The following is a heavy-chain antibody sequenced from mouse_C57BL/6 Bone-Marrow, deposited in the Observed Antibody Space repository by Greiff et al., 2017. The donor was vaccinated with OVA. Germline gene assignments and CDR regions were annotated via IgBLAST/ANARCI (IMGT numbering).Heavy chain of an antibody. J-gene: IGHJ2*01. CDR1: GFSLPSYG. D-gene: IGHD1-1*01. CDR2: IWSGGST. V-gene: IGHV2-4*01. Sequence: QVQLQQSGPGLVQPSQSLSITCTVSGFSLPSYGVHWVRQPPGKGLEWLGVIWSGGSTDYNAAFISRLSISKDNSKSQVFFKMNSLQADDTAIYYCATRGNYYGSSYELDYWGQGTTRTVSS. CDR3: ATRGNYYGSSYELDY.